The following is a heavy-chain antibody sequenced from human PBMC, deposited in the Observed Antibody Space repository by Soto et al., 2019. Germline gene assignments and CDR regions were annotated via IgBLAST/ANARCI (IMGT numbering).Heavy chain of an antibody. CDR2: ISDYNGNT. D-gene: IGHD3-10*01. CDR1: GYSFTTYG. Sequence: QVQLVQSGAEVKKPGASVKVSCKASGYSFTTYGISWVRQAPGQGLEWMGWISDYNGNTNYEKKFQGRVTMTTDTSTRKPYKEVKSLRLDEPAAYYCAREGYYSGSESYSPPRYYGMDVWGQGTTVTVS. CDR3: AREGYYSGSESYSPPRYYGMDV. V-gene: IGHV1-18*01. J-gene: IGHJ6*02.